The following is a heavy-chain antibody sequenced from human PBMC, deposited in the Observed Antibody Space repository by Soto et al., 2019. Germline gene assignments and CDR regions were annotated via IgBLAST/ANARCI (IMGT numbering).Heavy chain of an antibody. Sequence: SETLSLTCIVSSVSVRSYTWSWVRQPANKGLEWIGRVFSSVSATYNPSLKSRVSITMDTPENRISLKLDSVTAADAGVYYCARDGMTTGDTWGPGTAVTVSS. CDR3: ARDGMTTGDT. CDR2: VFSSVSA. V-gene: IGHV4-4*07. CDR1: SVSVRSYT. D-gene: IGHD2-21*02. J-gene: IGHJ4*02.